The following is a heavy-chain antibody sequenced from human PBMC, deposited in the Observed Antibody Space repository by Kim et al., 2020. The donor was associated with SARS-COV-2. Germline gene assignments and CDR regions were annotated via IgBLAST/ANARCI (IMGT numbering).Heavy chain of an antibody. J-gene: IGHJ4*02. D-gene: IGHD6-6*01. Sequence: GGSLRLSCAASGFILHTYGMHWVRQAPGKGLEWVAIVWHDGSNKYYADSVKGRFTISRDNSRNRVDLQLNTLRAEDTAVYYCARGGEQLVSWGQGTLVTV. CDR1: GFILHTYG. V-gene: IGHV3-33*01. CDR3: ARGGEQLVS. CDR2: VWHDGSNK.